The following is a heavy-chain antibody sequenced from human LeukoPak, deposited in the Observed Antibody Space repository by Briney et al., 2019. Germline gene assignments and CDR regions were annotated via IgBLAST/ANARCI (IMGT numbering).Heavy chain of an antibody. D-gene: IGHD6-19*01. Sequence: GGSLRLSCAASGLTFSSYGMHWVRQAPGKGLEWVAFMSYDGSNKYYADSVKGRFTISRDNSKNTLYLQMNSLRAEDTALYYCAKNTVAATWGPFDYWGQGTLVTVSS. CDR1: GLTFSSYG. V-gene: IGHV3-30*18. CDR2: MSYDGSNK. J-gene: IGHJ4*02. CDR3: AKNTVAATWGPFDY.